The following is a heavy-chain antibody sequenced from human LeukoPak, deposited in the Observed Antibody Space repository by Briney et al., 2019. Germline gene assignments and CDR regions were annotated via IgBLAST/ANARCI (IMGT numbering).Heavy chain of an antibody. D-gene: IGHD3-22*01. Sequence: SETLSLTCAVYGGSFSSYYWSWIRQPPAKGLGWIGYLYDSWSTNYNPSLKSRVTISVDTSKNQFSLKLSSVTAADTAVYYCAREGNYYDSGGYYPPGGDAFDIWGQGTMVTVSS. V-gene: IGHV4-59*01. CDR1: GGSFSSYY. CDR3: AREGNYYDSGGYYPPGGDAFDI. J-gene: IGHJ3*02. CDR2: LYDSWST.